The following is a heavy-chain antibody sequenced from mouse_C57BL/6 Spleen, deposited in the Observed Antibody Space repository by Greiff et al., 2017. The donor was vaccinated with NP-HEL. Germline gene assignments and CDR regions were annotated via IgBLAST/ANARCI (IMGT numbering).Heavy chain of an antibody. J-gene: IGHJ3*01. CDR3: ASRGLRRGFAY. CDR2: ISYSGST. D-gene: IGHD2-4*01. Sequence: DVQLQESGPGMVKPSQSLSLTCTVTGYSITSGYDWHWIRHFPGNKLEWMGYISYSGSTNYNPSLKSRISITHDTSKNHFFLKLNSVTTEDTATYYCASRGLRRGFAYWGQGTLVTVSA. V-gene: IGHV3-1*01. CDR1: GYSITSGYD.